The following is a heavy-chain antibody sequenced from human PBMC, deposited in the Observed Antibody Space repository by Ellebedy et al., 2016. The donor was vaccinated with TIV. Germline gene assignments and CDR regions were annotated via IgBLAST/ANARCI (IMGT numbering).Heavy chain of an antibody. CDR3: ARDPALPRGRFDT. J-gene: IGHJ5*01. CDR2: IHYRGSA. V-gene: IGHV4-39*07. CDR1: GAPISNRDYY. Sequence: MPSETLSLTCTVPGAPISNRDYYWNSIRQPPGKGLARIWGIHYRGSAYYNPSLKSRVTVSVDTSKSQFSLNLSSVTAADTSVYYCARDPALPRGRFDTWGHGTLVTVSS.